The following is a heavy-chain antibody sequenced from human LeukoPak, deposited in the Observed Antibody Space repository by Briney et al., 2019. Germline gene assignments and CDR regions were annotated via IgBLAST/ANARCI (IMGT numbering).Heavy chain of an antibody. CDR1: GFTFSSYA. V-gene: IGHV3-64D*06. CDR2: ITSSGETT. Sequence: PGGSLRLSCSASGFTFSSYAMHWVRQAPGKGLEYVSAITSSGETTYHADSVKGRFTISRDNSKNTLYLQMSSLRAEDTAVFYCARDGNYYDSSGYYLGGVGTLYYFDYWGQGTLVTVSS. D-gene: IGHD3-22*01. J-gene: IGHJ4*02. CDR3: ARDGNYYDSSGYYLGGVGTLYYFDY.